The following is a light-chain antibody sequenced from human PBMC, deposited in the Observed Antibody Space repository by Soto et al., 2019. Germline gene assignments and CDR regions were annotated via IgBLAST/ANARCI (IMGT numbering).Light chain of an antibody. CDR2: AAS. V-gene: IGKV3-15*01. J-gene: IGKJ2*01. CDR1: QIVSST. Sequence: EIVMTQSPATLSVSPGERATLSCRASQIVSSTLAWYQQKPGQAPRLLIYAASTRATGIPVRFSGSGSGTEFTLTISSLQSEDSAVYDCQQYNDCPPFTFGQGTKLES. CDR3: QQYNDCPPFT.